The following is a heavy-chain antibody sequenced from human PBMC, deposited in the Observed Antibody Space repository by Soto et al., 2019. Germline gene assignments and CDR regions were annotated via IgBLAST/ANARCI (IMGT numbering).Heavy chain of an antibody. Sequence: GGSLRLSCAASGFTFSRYAMHWVRQAPGKGLEWVAVISHDGSNKYYADSVKGRFTISRDNSKNTLYLQMNSLRAEDTAVYYCARDRTHDSSGYYAYWGQGTLVTVSS. D-gene: IGHD3-22*01. CDR3: ARDRTHDSSGYYAY. CDR2: ISHDGSNK. J-gene: IGHJ4*02. V-gene: IGHV3-30-3*01. CDR1: GFTFSRYA.